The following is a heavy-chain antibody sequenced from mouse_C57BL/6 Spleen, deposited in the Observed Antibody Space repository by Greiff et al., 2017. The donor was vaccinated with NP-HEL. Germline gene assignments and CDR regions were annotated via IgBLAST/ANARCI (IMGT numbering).Heavy chain of an antibody. V-gene: IGHV5-17*01. D-gene: IGHD2-1*01. J-gene: IGHJ4*01. Sequence: EVQLVESGGGLVKPGGSLKLSCAASGFTFSDYGMHWVRQAPEKGLEWVAYISSGSSTIYYADTVNGRFTISRDNAKNTLFLQMTSLRSEDTAMYYCARPLGLYYGNYPRAMDYWGQGTSVTVSS. CDR2: ISSGSSTI. CDR3: ARPLGLYYGNYPRAMDY. CDR1: GFTFSDYG.